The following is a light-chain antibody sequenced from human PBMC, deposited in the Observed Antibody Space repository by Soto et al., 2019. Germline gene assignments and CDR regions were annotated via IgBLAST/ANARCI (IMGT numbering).Light chain of an antibody. J-gene: IGLJ1*01. CDR1: SSDVGGYNY. V-gene: IGLV2-14*01. Sequence: QSVLTQPASVSGSPGQSITISCTGTSSDVGGYNYVSWYQQHPGKAPKPMIYDVSNRPSGVSNRFSGSKSGNTASLTISGLQAEDEADYYCSSYTSSSPLYVFGTGTKLTVL. CDR2: DVS. CDR3: SSYTSSSPLYV.